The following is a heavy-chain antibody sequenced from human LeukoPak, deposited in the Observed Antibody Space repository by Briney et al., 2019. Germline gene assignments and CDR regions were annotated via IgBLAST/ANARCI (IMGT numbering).Heavy chain of an antibody. D-gene: IGHD1-26*01. V-gene: IGHV1-18*01. Sequence: ASVKVSCKASGYTFTSYDINWVRQAAGQGLEWMGWISAYNGNTNYAQKLQGRVTMTTDTSTSTAYMELRSLRSDDTAVYYCARDGATTGGNWFDPWGQGTLVTVSS. CDR3: ARDGATTGGNWFDP. CDR1: GYTFTSYD. J-gene: IGHJ5*02. CDR2: ISAYNGNT.